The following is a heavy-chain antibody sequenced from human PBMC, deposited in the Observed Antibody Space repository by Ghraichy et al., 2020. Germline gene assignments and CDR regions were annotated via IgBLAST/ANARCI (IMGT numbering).Heavy chain of an antibody. Sequence: GSLRLSCAASGFTFSSYAMSWVRQAPGKGLEWVSAISGSGGSTYYADSVKGRFTISRDNSKNTLYLQMNSLRAEDTAVYYCAKVPSYDFWSGYYYYYFDYWGQGTLVTVSS. V-gene: IGHV3-23*01. CDR1: GFTFSSYA. D-gene: IGHD3-3*01. J-gene: IGHJ4*02. CDR2: ISGSGGST. CDR3: AKVPSYDFWSGYYYYYFDY.